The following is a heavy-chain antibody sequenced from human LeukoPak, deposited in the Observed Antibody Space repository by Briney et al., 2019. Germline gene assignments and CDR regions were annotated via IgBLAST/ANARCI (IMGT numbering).Heavy chain of an antibody. CDR1: GVTFTSYA. V-gene: IGHV3-23*01. CDR2: IRVSCDRT. J-gene: IGHJ6*02. Sequence: PGGSLRLSCAASGVTFTSYAMTWGRPAPGGGLEWVYAIRVSCDRTYSADSVKGRFTISRDNSKNTLYLQMNRLRAEGTAVYYCAKDDYYYYGMDVWGQGTTVTVSS. CDR3: AKDDYYYYGMDV.